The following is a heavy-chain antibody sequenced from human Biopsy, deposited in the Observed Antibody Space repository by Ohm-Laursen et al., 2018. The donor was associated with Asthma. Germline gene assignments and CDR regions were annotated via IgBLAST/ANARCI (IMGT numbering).Heavy chain of an antibody. V-gene: IGHV1-69*13. CDR1: GGTFSNFA. D-gene: IGHD6-19*01. Sequence: GASVKVSCKAPGGTFSNFAISWVRQAPGQGLEWLGGIMTVFGTTNYAKKFQGRVTITADESTSTAYMEVTSLRSEDTAIYYCARCQVGYSSGWSLLLKKIYYSGMDVWGQGTAVTVSS. J-gene: IGHJ6*02. CDR3: ARCQVGYSSGWSLLLKKIYYSGMDV. CDR2: IMTVFGTT.